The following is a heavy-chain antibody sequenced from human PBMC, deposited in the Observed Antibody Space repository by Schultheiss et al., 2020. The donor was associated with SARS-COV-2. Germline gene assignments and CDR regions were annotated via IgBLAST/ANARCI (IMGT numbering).Heavy chain of an antibody. CDR3: ARVSRVNRRNPDDAFDI. CDR1: GYTYFRYG. J-gene: IGHJ3*02. CDR2: ISTYNGNT. D-gene: IGHD1/OR15-1a*01. Sequence: GESLKISCKASGYTYFRYGISWVRQAPGQGPEWMGWISTYNGNTNYAQKLQGRVTMTTDTSTSTAYMELRSLRSDDTAVYYCARVSRVNRRNPDDAFDIWGQGTMVTVSS. V-gene: IGHV1-18*01.